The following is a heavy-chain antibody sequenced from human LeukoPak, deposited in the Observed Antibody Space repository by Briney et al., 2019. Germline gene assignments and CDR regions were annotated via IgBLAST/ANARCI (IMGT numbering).Heavy chain of an antibody. CDR2: INPNSGNT. J-gene: IGHJ4*02. CDR3: ARGLGRTAMVTRGGVRFDY. Sequence: ASVKVSCKASGYTFTGYYMHWVRQAPGQGLEWMGWINPNSGNTGYAQKFQGRVAMTRNTSITTACMELSSLRSEDTAVYYCARGLGRTAMVTRGGVRFDYWGQGTLVTVSS. D-gene: IGHD5-18*01. CDR1: GYTFTGYY. V-gene: IGHV1-8*02.